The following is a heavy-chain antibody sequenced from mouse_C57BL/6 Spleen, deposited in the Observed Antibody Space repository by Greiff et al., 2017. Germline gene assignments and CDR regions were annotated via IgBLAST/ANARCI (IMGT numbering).Heavy chain of an antibody. J-gene: IGHJ4*01. Sequence: QVHVKQSGAELAKPGASVKLSCKASGYTFTRYWMHWVKQRPGQGLEWIGYINPSSGYTKYNQKFKDKATLTADKSSSTAYMQLSSLTYEDSAVYYCARNDEDYAMDYWVQGTSVTVSS. CDR3: ARNDEDYAMDY. D-gene: IGHD2-12*01. CDR2: INPSSGYT. CDR1: GYTFTRYW. V-gene: IGHV1-7*01.